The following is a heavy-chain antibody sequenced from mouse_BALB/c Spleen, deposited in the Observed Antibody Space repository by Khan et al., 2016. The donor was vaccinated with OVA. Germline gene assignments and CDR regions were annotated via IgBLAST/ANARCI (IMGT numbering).Heavy chain of an antibody. V-gene: IGHV5-17*02. Sequence: EVQLVESGGGLVQPGGSRKLSCAASGFTFSRFGMHWVRQAPEKGLEWVAYISSGSSTIYYAATVKGRFTISRDNPKNTPFLQMTSLRSEDTAMYYCARDSNFDYWGQGTTLTVSS. CDR3: ARDSNFDY. CDR2: ISSGSSTI. J-gene: IGHJ2*01. CDR1: GFTFSRFG.